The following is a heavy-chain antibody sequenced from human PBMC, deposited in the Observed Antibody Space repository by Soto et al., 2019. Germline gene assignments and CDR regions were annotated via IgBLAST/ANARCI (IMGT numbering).Heavy chain of an antibody. D-gene: IGHD3-10*01. Sequence: GGSLRLSCAASGFFFSSCAMSWVRPAPGKGLEWVSAIIGSGGSTYYADPVEGRFTISRDNSKNTLYLQLNSPSVEDTAVYYCAKDDAYYYDSGTDAFDIWGQGTMVTVSS. CDR2: IIGSGGST. V-gene: IGHV3-23*01. CDR1: GFFFSSCA. J-gene: IGHJ3*02. CDR3: AKDDAYYYDSGTDAFDI.